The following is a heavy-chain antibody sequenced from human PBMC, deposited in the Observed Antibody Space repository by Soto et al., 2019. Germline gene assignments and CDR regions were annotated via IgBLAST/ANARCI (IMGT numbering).Heavy chain of an antibody. CDR1: GFSFDDYG. CDR2: ISYNGANT. D-gene: IGHD3-10*01. V-gene: IGHV3-9*01. J-gene: IGHJ6*04. Sequence: EVQLVESGGGLAQPGTSLRLSCATSGFSFDDYGMHWVRQRLGKGLELVSGISYNGANTGNADSVKGRFTISRDNAKKSLYLEMNSLRVEDTALYYCAKAAGRTYYGSLGDLDVWGNGTTVTVSS. CDR3: AKAAGRTYYGSLGDLDV.